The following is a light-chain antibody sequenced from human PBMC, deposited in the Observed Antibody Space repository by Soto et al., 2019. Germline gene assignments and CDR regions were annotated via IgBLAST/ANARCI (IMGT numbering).Light chain of an antibody. V-gene: IGLV4-69*01. CDR1: SGHSSYA. CDR2: LNSDGSH. CDR3: QTWGTGMV. J-gene: IGLJ2*01. Sequence: QPVLTQSLSASASLGASVKLTCTLSSGHSSYAIAWHQQQPEKGPRYLMKLNSDGSHSKGDGIPDRFSGSSSGAERYLTISSLQSEDEADYYCQTWGTGMVFGGGTKVTVL.